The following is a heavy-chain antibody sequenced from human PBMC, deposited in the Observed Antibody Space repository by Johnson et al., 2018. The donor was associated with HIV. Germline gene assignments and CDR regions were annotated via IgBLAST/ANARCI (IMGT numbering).Heavy chain of an antibody. Sequence: VQLVESGGGVVQPGGSLRLSCAASGFTFSSYGMHWVRQAPGKGLEWVAFIRYDGSNKYTVDSVKGRFTISRDNSKNTLYLQMNSLRAGDTAVYYCARGPRNPGLDAFDIWGQGTVVTVSS. V-gene: IGHV3-30*02. D-gene: IGHD1-14*01. CDR3: ARGPRNPGLDAFDI. J-gene: IGHJ3*02. CDR1: GFTFSSYG. CDR2: IRYDGSNK.